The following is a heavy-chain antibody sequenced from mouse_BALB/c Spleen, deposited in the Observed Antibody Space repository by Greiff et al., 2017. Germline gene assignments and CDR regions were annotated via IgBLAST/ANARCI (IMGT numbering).Heavy chain of an antibody. D-gene: IGHD2-2*01. CDR3: AREGYDS. V-gene: IGHV5-17*02. Sequence: EVMLVESGGGLVQPGGSRKLSCAASGFTFSSFGMHWVRQAPEKGLEWVAYISSGSSTIYYADTVKGRFTISRDNPKNTLFLQMTSLRSEDTAMYYCAREGYDSWGQGTTLTVSS. CDR1: GFTFSSFG. CDR2: ISSGSSTI. J-gene: IGHJ2*01.